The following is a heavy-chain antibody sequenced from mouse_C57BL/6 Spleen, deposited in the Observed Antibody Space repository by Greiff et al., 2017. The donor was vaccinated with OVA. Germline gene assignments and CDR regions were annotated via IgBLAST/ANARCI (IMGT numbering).Heavy chain of an antibody. CDR3: AREDDDTWFAY. Sequence: QVQLQQPGAELVRPGSSVKLSCTASGYTFTSYWMHWVKQRPIQGLEWIGNIDPSDSETHYNQKFKDKATLTVDKSSSTAYLQLSSLTSEDSAVYYCAREDDDTWFAYWGQGTLVTVSA. V-gene: IGHV1-52*01. J-gene: IGHJ3*01. CDR1: GYTFTSYW. CDR2: IDPSDSET. D-gene: IGHD2-3*01.